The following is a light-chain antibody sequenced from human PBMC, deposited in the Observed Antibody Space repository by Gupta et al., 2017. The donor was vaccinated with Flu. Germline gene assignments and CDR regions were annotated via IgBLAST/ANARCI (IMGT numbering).Light chain of an antibody. CDR1: GSNIGRGF. CDR3: GAWDASLDTGM. J-gene: IGLJ3*02. Sequence: VSISCSVSGSNIGRGFVSWYQQLPETAPKLVIYDDNKRPSGIPDRFSGSKFGTSATLDITGLQTGDEADYYCGAWDASLDTGMFGGGTSLTVL. CDR2: DDN. V-gene: IGLV1-51*01.